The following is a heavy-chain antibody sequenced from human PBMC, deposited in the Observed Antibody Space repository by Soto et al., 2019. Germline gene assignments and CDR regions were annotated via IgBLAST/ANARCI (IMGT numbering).Heavy chain of an antibody. V-gene: IGHV3-30*18. J-gene: IGHJ4*02. CDR2: ISYDVSNK. CDR3: AKGWDIVVVVAAHPFDY. CDR1: GFTFSSYG. Sequence: PGGSLRLSCAASGFTFSSYGMHWVRQAPGKGLEWVAVISYDVSNKYYADSVKGRFTISRDNSKNTLYLQMNSLRAEDTAVYYCAKGWDIVVVVAAHPFDYWGQGTLVTVSS. D-gene: IGHD2-15*01.